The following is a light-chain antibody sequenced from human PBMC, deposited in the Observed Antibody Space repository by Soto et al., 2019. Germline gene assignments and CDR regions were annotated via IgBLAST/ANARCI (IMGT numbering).Light chain of an antibody. V-gene: IGKV3-15*01. CDR1: QSVSSN. J-gene: IGKJ3*01. Sequence: EIVMTQSPATRSVSPGERATLSCRASQSVSSNLAWYQQKPGQAPRLLIYGASTRATGIPARFSGSGSGTEFTLTISSLQSEDFAVYYCQQYNNWPPWTFGPGTKVDIK. CDR3: QQYNNWPPWT. CDR2: GAS.